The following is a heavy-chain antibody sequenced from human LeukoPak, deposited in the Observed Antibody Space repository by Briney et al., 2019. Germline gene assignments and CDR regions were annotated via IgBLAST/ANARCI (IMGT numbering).Heavy chain of an antibody. D-gene: IGHD6-13*01. V-gene: IGHV1-2*02. Sequence: ASVKVSCKASGYTFTGYYMHWVRQAPGQGLEWMGWINPSSGGTNYAQKFQGRVTMTRDTSISTAYMELSRLRSDDTAVYYCARDLRWIAAGAGEAFDIWGQGTMVTVSS. CDR3: ARDLRWIAAGAGEAFDI. J-gene: IGHJ3*02. CDR2: INPSSGGT. CDR1: GYTFTGYY.